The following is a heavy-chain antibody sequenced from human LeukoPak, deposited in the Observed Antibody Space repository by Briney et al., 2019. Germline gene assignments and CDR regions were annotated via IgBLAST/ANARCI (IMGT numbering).Heavy chain of an antibody. CDR1: GGSSSSSRYY. CDR3: ARHPYQLLWLSWFDP. J-gene: IGHJ5*02. D-gene: IGHD2-2*01. CDR2: IYYSGST. V-gene: IGHV4-39*01. Sequence: SETLSLTCTVSGGSSSSSRYYWGWIRQPPGKGLEWIGSIYYSGSTYYNPSLKSRVTISVDTSKSQFSLKLSSVTAADTAVYYCARHPYQLLWLSWFDPWGQGTLVTVSS.